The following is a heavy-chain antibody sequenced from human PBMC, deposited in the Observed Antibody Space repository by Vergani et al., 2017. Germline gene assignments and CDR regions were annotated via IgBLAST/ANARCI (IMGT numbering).Heavy chain of an antibody. CDR1: GGSISSGDYY. Sequence: QVQLQESGPGLVKPSQTLSLTCTVSGGSISSGDYYWSWIRQHPGKGLEWIGYIYYSGSTYYNPSLKSRVTISVDTSKNQFSLKLSSVTAADTAVYYCARDGGYCSGGSCYSGYFDYWGQGTLVTVSS. CDR2: IYYSGST. V-gene: IGHV4-31*03. D-gene: IGHD2-15*01. CDR3: ARDGGYCSGGSCYSGYFDY. J-gene: IGHJ4*02.